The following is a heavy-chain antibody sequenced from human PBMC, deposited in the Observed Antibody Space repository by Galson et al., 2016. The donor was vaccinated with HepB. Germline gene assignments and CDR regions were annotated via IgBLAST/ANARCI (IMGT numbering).Heavy chain of an antibody. CDR2: ISGSGASR. CDR3: SKDRQLWSRASTYSDT. D-gene: IGHD5-18*01. J-gene: IGHJ4*02. CDR1: GFTFSSYA. Sequence: SLRLSCAASGFTFSSYAMSWVRQAPGKGLEWVSGISGSGASRDYADSVKGRFIISRDTYKSTLYLEMSSLRAEDTAIYYCSKDRQLWSRASTYSDTWGQGALVTGSS. V-gene: IGHV3-23*01.